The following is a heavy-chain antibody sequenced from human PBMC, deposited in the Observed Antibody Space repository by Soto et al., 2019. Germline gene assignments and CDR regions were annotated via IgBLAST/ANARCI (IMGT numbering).Heavy chain of an antibody. D-gene: IGHD3-10*01. CDR2: VSRRSSYI. Sequence: EVQLVESGGGLVKPGGSLRLSCAASGFTFSGHTINWVRQAPGKGLEWVSSVSRRSSYIYYADSVKGRFTVSRDDAEKSLYLQMNSLRAEDTAIYYCARCMGFDGSGYAFFDSWGQGTQVTVSS. J-gene: IGHJ4*02. CDR1: GFTFSGHT. V-gene: IGHV3-21*01. CDR3: ARCMGFDGSGYAFFDS.